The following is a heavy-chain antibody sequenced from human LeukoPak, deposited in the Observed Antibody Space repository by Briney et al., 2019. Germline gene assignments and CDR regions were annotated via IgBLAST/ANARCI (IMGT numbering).Heavy chain of an antibody. CDR3: ARDLYGDYGNNWFDP. CDR2: ISSSSSYI. V-gene: IGHV3-21*01. Sequence: GGSLRLSCAASGFTFSSYSMNWVRQAPGKGLEWVSSISSSSSYIYYADSVKGRFTISRDNAKNSLYLQMNSLRAEDTAVHYCARDLYGDYGNNWFDPWGQGTLVTVSS. CDR1: GFTFSSYS. J-gene: IGHJ5*02. D-gene: IGHD4-17*01.